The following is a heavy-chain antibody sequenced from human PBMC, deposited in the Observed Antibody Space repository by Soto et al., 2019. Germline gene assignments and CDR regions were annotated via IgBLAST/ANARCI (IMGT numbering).Heavy chain of an antibody. CDR3: ARSSSSNSCDHYFDY. J-gene: IGHJ4*02. D-gene: IGHD2-2*01. CDR2: ISPYNGDT. V-gene: IGHV1-18*01. Sequence: ASVKVSCKASGYSFTNYDISWVRQAPGQGLEWMGWISPYNGDTNYAQKLQGRVTMTTDTSTSTAYMELRSLRSDDTAVYYCARSSSSNSCDHYFDYWGQGTLVTVSS. CDR1: GYSFTNYD.